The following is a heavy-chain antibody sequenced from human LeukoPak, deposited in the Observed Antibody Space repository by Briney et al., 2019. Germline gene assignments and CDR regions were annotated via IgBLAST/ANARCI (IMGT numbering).Heavy chain of an antibody. CDR2: IYYSGSN. J-gene: IGHJ6*03. Sequence: PSETLSLTCTVSAGSISSYYWSWIRQPPGKGLEWIGYIYYSGSNNYTASLKSRVTISVDTSKNQFSLNLSSVTAADTAVYYCARVSFSRYYYYMDVWGKGTTVTVSS. V-gene: IGHV4-59*01. CDR1: AGSISSYY. CDR3: ARVSFSRYYYYMDV.